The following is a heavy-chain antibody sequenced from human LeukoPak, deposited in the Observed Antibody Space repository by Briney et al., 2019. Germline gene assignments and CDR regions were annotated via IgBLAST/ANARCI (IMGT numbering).Heavy chain of an antibody. CDR1: GGSISSGSYY. D-gene: IGHD2-2*01. CDR2: INHSGST. J-gene: IGHJ6*03. Sequence: PSQTLSLTCTVSGGSISSGSYYWSWIRQPAGKGLEWIGEINHSGSTNYNPSLKSRVTISVDTSKNQFSLKLSSVTAADTAVYYCARHTSFYYYYMDVWGKGTTVTVSS. CDR3: ARHTSFYYYYMDV. V-gene: IGHV4-39*01.